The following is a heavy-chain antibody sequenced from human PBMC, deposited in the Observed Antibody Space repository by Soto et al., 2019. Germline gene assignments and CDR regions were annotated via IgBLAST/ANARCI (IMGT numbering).Heavy chain of an antibody. D-gene: IGHD1-26*01. Sequence: SVKVSCKASGGTFSSYAISWVRQAPGQGLEWMGGIIPIFGTANYAQKFQGRVTITADESTSTAYMELSSLRSEDTAVYYCAREKEGSYYPSCFDYCGQGPLVTVSS. V-gene: IGHV1-69*13. CDR3: AREKEGSYYPSCFDY. CDR2: IIPIFGTA. CDR1: GGTFSSYA. J-gene: IGHJ4*02.